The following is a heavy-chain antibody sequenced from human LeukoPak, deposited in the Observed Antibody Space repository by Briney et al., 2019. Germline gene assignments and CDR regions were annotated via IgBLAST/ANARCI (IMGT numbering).Heavy chain of an antibody. CDR1: GFTFSSYG. V-gene: IGHV3-33*01. Sequence: GGSLRLSCVVSGFTFSSYGMHWVRQAPGKGLEWVAVIWYDGSKKYYADSVKGRFTISRDNSKNTLYLQMNSLRAEDMAVYYCGSDGGSWVDFWGQGTLVIVSS. CDR2: IWYDGSKK. CDR3: GSDGGSWVDF. J-gene: IGHJ4*02. D-gene: IGHD3-16*01.